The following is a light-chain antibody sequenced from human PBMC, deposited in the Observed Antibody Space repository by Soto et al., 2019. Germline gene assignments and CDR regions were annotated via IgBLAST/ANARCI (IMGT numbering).Light chain of an antibody. Sequence: QSVLTQPPSASGTPGQKVFISCSGSISNIGGTNYAYWYQQLPGAAPKLLMHSNNLRPSGVPERISGSKFGTAASLAISGLRSEDVAVYYCASWDDRLGAVIFGGGTKVTVL. CDR3: ASWDDRLGAVI. CDR2: SNN. J-gene: IGLJ2*01. CDR1: ISNIGGTNY. V-gene: IGLV1-47*02.